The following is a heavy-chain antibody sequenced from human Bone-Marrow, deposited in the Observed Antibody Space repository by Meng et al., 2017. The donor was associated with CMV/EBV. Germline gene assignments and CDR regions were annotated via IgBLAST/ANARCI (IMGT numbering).Heavy chain of an antibody. V-gene: IGHV3-30*02. CDR2: IKYDATET. J-gene: IGHJ4*02. Sequence: GGSLRLSCEASGFIFNTYNMHWVRQAAGKGLEWLSFIKYDATETSYADSVRGRFFVSRDNTRKILFLQLSRLRPEDSGRYYCAFYSSSGYYFAYWGQGERVNGAS. D-gene: IGHD6-25*01. CDR1: GFIFNTYN. CDR3: AFYSSSGYYFAY.